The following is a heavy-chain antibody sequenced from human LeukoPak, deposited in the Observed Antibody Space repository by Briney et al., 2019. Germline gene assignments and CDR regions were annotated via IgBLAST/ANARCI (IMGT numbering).Heavy chain of an antibody. J-gene: IGHJ4*02. CDR1: GFTFRNYW. D-gene: IGHD5-24*01. CDR3: VRDGDDYNFDY. Sequence: GGSLRFSCAASGFTFRNYWMHWVRQAPGKGLVWVSRVKGDGSFTEYADSVKGRFTISRDNAKNTLYLQMYSLRAEDTAAYYCVRDGDDYNFDYWGQGSLVTVSS. V-gene: IGHV3-74*03. CDR2: VKGDGSFT.